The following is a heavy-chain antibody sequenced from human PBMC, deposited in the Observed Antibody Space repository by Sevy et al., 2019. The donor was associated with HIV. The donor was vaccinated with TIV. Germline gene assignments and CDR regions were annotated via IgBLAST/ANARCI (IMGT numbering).Heavy chain of an antibody. D-gene: IGHD6-13*01. V-gene: IGHV3-23*01. Sequence: GGSLRLSCAASGFTFSSYAMSWVRQAPGKGLEWVSAISGSGGSTYYADSVKGRFTISRDNSKNPLYLQMNSLRAEDTAVYYCAKDWDLRDSSTIHFDYWGQGTLVTVSS. CDR1: GFTFSSYA. J-gene: IGHJ4*02. CDR2: ISGSGGST. CDR3: AKDWDLRDSSTIHFDY.